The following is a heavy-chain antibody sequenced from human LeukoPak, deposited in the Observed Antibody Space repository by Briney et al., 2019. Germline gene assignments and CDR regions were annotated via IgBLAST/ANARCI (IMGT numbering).Heavy chain of an antibody. D-gene: IGHD1-26*01. J-gene: IGHJ4*02. V-gene: IGHV3-43D*03. CDR2: ISWDGGST. Sequence: GGSLRLSCAASGFTFDDYAMHWVRQAPGKGLEWVSLISWDGGSTYYADSVKGRFTISRDNSKNSLYLQMNSLRAEDTALYYCAKDRGFKGDGYFDYWGQGTLVTVSS. CDR1: GFTFDDYA. CDR3: AKDRGFKGDGYFDY.